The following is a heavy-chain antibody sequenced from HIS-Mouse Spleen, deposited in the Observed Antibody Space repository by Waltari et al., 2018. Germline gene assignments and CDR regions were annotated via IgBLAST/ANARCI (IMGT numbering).Heavy chain of an antibody. J-gene: IGHJ3*02. CDR2: INSDGGST. V-gene: IGHV3-74*01. Sequence: EVQLVESGGGLVQPGGSLRLSCAASGFTFSSYWTHWVRQAPGKGLVWVSRINSDGGSTSYADSVKGRFTISRDNAKNTLYLQMNSLRAEDTAVYYCARGELVGGAFDIWGQGTMVTVSS. D-gene: IGHD6-13*01. CDR1: GFTFSSYW. CDR3: ARGELVGGAFDI.